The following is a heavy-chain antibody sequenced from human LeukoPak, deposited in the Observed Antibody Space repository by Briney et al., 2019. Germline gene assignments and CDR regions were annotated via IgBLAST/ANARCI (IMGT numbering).Heavy chain of an antibody. J-gene: IGHJ4*02. V-gene: IGHV4-34*01. CDR3: AGDILTGYSY. CDR2: INHSGST. Sequence: PSETLSLTCAVYGGSFSGYYWRWISQPPGKGLEWIGEINHSGSTNYNPSLKSRVTISVDTSKNQFSLKLSSVTAADTAVYYCAGDILTGYSYWGQGTLVTVSS. CDR1: GGSFSGYY. D-gene: IGHD3-9*01.